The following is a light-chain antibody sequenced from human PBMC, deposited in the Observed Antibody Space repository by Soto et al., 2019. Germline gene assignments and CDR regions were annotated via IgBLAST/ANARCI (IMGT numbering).Light chain of an antibody. V-gene: IGLV2-11*01. J-gene: IGLJ3*02. CDR1: SSDVGDYNY. Sequence: QSALTQPRSVSGSPGQSVTISCTGTSSDVGDYNYVSWYQQYPGKAPKLVIYDVSKRPSGVPDRFSGSKSGNTASLTISVLQAEDEADYYCCSFAGSYTFWVFGGGTKVTVL. CDR2: DVS. CDR3: CSFAGSYTFWV.